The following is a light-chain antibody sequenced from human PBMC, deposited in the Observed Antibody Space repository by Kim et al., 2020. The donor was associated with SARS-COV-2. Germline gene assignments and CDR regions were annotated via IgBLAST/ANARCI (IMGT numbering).Light chain of an antibody. CDR2: KVS. CDR1: QSVGHWDGNTY. V-gene: IGKV2-30*02. Sequence: QPASISCKSSQSVGHWDGNTYLNWFHQRPDHSPRRLIYKVSDRDSGVPDRFSASGSGTDFTLTISRVEAEDVGVYFCMQGTHWPYTFGQGTKLEI. J-gene: IGKJ2*01. CDR3: MQGTHWPYT.